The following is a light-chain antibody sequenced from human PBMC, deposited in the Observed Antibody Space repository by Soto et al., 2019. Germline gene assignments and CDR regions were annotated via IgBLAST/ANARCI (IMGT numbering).Light chain of an antibody. V-gene: IGLV2-8*01. Sequence: QSVLTQPPSASGSPGQSVTISCTGTSSDVGGYNYVSWYQQHPGKAPKLMIYEVSKRPSGVPDRFSGSKSGNMASLTVSGLLAEDEADYYRSSYAGSNNFEVFGGGTKLTVL. CDR2: EVS. J-gene: IGLJ2*01. CDR3: SSYAGSNNFEV. CDR1: SSDVGGYNY.